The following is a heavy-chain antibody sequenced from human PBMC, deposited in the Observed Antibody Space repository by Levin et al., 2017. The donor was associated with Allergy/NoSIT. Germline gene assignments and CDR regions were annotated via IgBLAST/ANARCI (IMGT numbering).Heavy chain of an antibody. J-gene: IGHJ4*02. V-gene: IGHV3-23*01. Sequence: PGESLKISCAASGFTFSNYPMGWVRQAPGKGLEWVSAIGAGGTYTYYADSVKGRFTISRDSSKNTLYLQMNSLRVEDTAVYYCARDYYDRQSGYYFDYWGQGTLVTVSS. CDR3: ARDYYDRQSGYYFDY. CDR2: IGAGGTYT. D-gene: IGHD3-22*01. CDR1: GFTFSNYP.